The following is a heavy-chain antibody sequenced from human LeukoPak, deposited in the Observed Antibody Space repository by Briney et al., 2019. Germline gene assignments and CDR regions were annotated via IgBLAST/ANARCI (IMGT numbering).Heavy chain of an antibody. D-gene: IGHD4-17*01. J-gene: IGHJ4*02. CDR1: EFTFSSYA. Sequence: GGSLRLSCAASEFTFSSYAMSWVRQAPGKGLEWVSAISGSGGSTYYADSVKGRFTISRDNSKNTLYLQMNSLRAEDTAVYYCARIHDYGDYVHIVDYWGQGTLVTVSS. V-gene: IGHV3-23*01. CDR3: ARIHDYGDYVHIVDY. CDR2: ISGSGGST.